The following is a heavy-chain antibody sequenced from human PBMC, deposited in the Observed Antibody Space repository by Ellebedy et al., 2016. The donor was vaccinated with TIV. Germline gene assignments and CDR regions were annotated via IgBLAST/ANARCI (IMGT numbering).Heavy chain of an antibody. V-gene: IGHV1-46*04. CDR3: ARDLDGSSLFPWFDP. Sequence: AASVKVSCKASGYTFSNYFVHWVRQAPGQGLEWMGIINPSSGSTTYAQKLQGRLTMTRDTSTSTAYMELSSLRSEDTAVYYCARDLDGSSLFPWFDPWGQGTLVTVSS. D-gene: IGHD6-6*01. J-gene: IGHJ5*02. CDR1: GYTFSNYF. CDR2: INPSSGST.